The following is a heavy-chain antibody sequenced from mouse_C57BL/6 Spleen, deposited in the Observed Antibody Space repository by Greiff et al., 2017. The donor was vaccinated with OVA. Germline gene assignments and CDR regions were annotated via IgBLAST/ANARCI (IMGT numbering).Heavy chain of an antibody. Sequence: QVQLQQSGAELVKPGASVKLSCKASGYTFTEYTIHWVKQRSGQGLEWIGWFYPGSGSIKYNEKFKDKATLTADKSSSTAYMELSSLTSEDSAVYFCARHEGIYDGYYGGAMDDWGQGTSVTVSS. CDR3: ARHEGIYDGYYGGAMDD. D-gene: IGHD2-3*01. J-gene: IGHJ4*01. V-gene: IGHV1-62-2*01. CDR2: FYPGSGSI. CDR1: GYTFTEYT.